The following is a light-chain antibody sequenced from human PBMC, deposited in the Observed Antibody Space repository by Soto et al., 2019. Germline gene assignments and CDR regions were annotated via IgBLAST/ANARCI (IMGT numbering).Light chain of an antibody. CDR1: ETVDTSS. Sequence: EIVLTQSPGTLSLSPGETATLSCRASETVDTSSLGWYQQKPGRAPSLLLYSASRRATGIPDRFDASGSATDFTLTISRLEPEDFAVYYCHQYGSSPLTFGGGTKVEI. V-gene: IGKV3-20*01. CDR3: HQYGSSPLT. J-gene: IGKJ4*01. CDR2: SAS.